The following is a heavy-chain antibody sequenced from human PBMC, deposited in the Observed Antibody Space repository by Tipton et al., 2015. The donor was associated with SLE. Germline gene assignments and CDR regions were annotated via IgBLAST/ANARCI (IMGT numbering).Heavy chain of an antibody. J-gene: IGHJ5*02. D-gene: IGHD4-17*01. Sequence: TLSLTCTVSGGSIRDSSPYFWGWIRQPPGKGLEWIGTIYFSGSTFYSTSLKSRVTISIDTSKNQFSLTLSSVTAADTAVYYCARHFGRKGALLNFGESWGRGMLVIVSS. CDR2: IYFSGST. CDR3: ARHFGRKGALLNFGES. CDR1: GGSIRDSSPYF. V-gene: IGHV4-39*07.